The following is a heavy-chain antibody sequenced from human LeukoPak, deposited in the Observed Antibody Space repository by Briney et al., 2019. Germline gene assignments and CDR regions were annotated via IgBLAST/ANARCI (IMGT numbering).Heavy chain of an antibody. J-gene: IGHJ3*02. V-gene: IGHV3-20*01. CDR2: INWNGGST. CDR1: GFTFSNYG. D-gene: IGHD3-3*01. CDR3: ARALYYDFWSGSPDDAFDI. Sequence: GGSLRLSCAASGFTFSNYGMNWVRQAPGKGLEWVSGINWNGGSTGYADSVKGRFTISRDNAKNSLYLQMNSLRAEGTALYHCARALYYDFWSGSPDDAFDIWGQGTMVTVSS.